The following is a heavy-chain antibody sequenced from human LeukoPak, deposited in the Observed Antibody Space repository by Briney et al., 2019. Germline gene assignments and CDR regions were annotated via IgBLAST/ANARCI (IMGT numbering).Heavy chain of an antibody. Sequence: ASVKVSCKASGYTFTSYGISWVRQAPGQGLEWMGWISAYNGNTNYAQKLQGRVTMTTDTSTSTAYMELRSVRSDDTAVYYCARDRATVTTDGLDYWGQGTLVTVSS. CDR2: ISAYNGNT. CDR3: ARDRATVTTDGLDY. CDR1: GYTFTSYG. V-gene: IGHV1-18*01. J-gene: IGHJ4*02. D-gene: IGHD4-17*01.